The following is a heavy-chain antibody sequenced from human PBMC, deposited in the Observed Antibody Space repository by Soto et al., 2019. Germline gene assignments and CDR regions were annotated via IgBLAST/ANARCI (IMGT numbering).Heavy chain of an antibody. J-gene: IGHJ4*02. CDR2: VKDGGHT. V-gene: IGHV4-34*01. CDR3: ARGQEGVVATH. D-gene: IGHD5-12*01. Sequence: QVQLQQWGGGLLKPSETLSLNCAVTGGSLSGYYWSWIRQAPGKGLEWIGEVKDGGHTNYSPSLRGRVTISSDTSNNQFSLRLNSVTAADTGVYYCARGQEGVVATHWDQGSLVTVSS. CDR1: GGSLSGYY.